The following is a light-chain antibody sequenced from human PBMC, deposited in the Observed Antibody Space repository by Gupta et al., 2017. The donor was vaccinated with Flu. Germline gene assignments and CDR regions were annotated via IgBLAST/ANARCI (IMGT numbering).Light chain of an antibody. V-gene: IGKV4-1*01. CDR3: QQYYSTPYS. CDR1: QSVLYSSNNKNY. CDR2: WAS. J-gene: IGKJ2*03. Sequence: DIVMPHSVDSLAVSLGERATINCKSSQSVLYSSNNKNYLAWYQQKPGQPPKLLIYWASTRESGVPDRFSGSGSGTDFTLTISSLQAEDVAVYYCQQYYSTPYSFGRGTKLEIK.